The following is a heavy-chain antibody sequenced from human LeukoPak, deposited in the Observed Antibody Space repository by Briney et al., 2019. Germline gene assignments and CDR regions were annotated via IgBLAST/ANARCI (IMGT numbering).Heavy chain of an antibody. CDR2: IYYSGST. CDR3: ARGYYDILTGYYIDY. D-gene: IGHD3-9*01. Sequence: SETLSLTCTVSGGSISSGGYYWSWIRQHPGKGLEWIGYIYYSGSTYYNPSLKSRVTISVDTSKNQFSLKLSSVTAADTAVYYCARGYYDILTGYYIDYWGQGTLVTVSS. J-gene: IGHJ4*02. CDR1: GGSISSGGYY. V-gene: IGHV4-31*03.